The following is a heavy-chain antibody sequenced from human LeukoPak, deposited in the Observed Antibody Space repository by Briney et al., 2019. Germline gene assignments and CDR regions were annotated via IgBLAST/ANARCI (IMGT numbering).Heavy chain of an antibody. CDR3: ARYHRRYYYDSSGYPLGWDY. J-gene: IGHJ4*02. CDR2: ISAYNGNT. Sequence: GASVKVSCKASGYTFTSYGISWVRQAPGQGLEWMGWISAYNGNTNYAQKLRGRVTMTTDTSTSTAYMELRSLRSDDTAVYYCARYHRRYYYDSSGYPLGWDYWGQGTLVTVSS. CDR1: GYTFTSYG. D-gene: IGHD3-22*01. V-gene: IGHV1-18*01.